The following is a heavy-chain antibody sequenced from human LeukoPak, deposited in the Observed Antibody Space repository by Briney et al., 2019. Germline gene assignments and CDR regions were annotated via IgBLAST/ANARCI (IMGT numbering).Heavy chain of an antibody. CDR2: IYYSDSGTM. Sequence: SETLSLTCTVSGXSISRSFYYWGWIRQSPGKGLEWIGSIYYSDSGTMYYNPSLKSRVTMSADTSKNQFSLRVSSVTAADTAVYYCARRPPALGAFDIWGQGTMVSVSS. J-gene: IGHJ3*02. CDR3: ARRPPALGAFDI. CDR1: GXSISRSFYY. V-gene: IGHV4-39*01.